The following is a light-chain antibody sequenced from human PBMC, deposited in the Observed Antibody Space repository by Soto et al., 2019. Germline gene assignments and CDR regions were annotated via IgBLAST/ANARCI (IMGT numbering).Light chain of an antibody. Sequence: DIQMTQSPSTLPASLGDRVTITWRTNQSISTWLAWYQQKPGKAPNLLIYKASRLETGVPSRFSGSGSGTEFTLTISFLQPDDFATYYCQQYNSYSPLTFGGGTKGDIK. J-gene: IGKJ4*01. CDR1: QSISTW. V-gene: IGKV1-5*03. CDR3: QQYNSYSPLT. CDR2: KAS.